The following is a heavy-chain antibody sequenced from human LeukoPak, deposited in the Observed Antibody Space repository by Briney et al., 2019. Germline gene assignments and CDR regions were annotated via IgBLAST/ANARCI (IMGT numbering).Heavy chain of an antibody. Sequence: PSETLSLTCTVSGGSISSSSYYWGWIRQPPGKGLEWIGSIYYSGGTYYNPSLKSRVTISVDTSKNQFSLKLSSVTAADTAVYYCARRPSGSSGYYYYYYGMDVWGQGTTVTVSS. CDR3: ARRPSGSSGYYYYYYGMDV. D-gene: IGHD3-22*01. V-gene: IGHV4-39*01. J-gene: IGHJ6*02. CDR2: IYYSGGT. CDR1: GGSISSSSYY.